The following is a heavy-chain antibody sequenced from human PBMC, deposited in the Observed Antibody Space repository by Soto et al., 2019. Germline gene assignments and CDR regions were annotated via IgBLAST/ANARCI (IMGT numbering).Heavy chain of an antibody. D-gene: IGHD5-18*01. CDR2: IYHSGNT. CDR1: GDSISNYY. Sequence: SETLSLTCTVSGDSISNYYWSWIRQAPGKGLEWIGFIYHSGNTNYNPSLKSRVTMSIDTSKSQFSLKLNSVTAADTAVYYCARDHAEVTAMVRQRHYHPYSTDVRGTGPMVTLFS. CDR3: ARDHAEVTAMVRQRHYHPYSTDV. V-gene: IGHV4-59*01. J-gene: IGHJ6*04.